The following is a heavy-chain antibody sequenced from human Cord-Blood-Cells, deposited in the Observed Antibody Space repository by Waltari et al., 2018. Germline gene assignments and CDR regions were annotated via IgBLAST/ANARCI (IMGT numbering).Heavy chain of an antibody. CDR3: ARDVGYYYGSGSYWYFDL. CDR1: GGPLVSAS. Sequence: QVQLVQSGGEVKKPGSSVKVSCKASGGPLVSASIPWVRRDPGKGFEWMGGIIPILGIANYAQKCQGRVTITADESTSTAYMELSSLRSEDTAVYYCARDVGYYYGSGSYWYFDLWGRGTLVTVSS. V-gene: IGHV1-69*04. J-gene: IGHJ2*01. CDR2: IIPILGIA. D-gene: IGHD3-10*01.